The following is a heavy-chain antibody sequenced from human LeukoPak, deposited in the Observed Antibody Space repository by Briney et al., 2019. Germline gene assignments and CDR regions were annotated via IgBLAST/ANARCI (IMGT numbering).Heavy chain of an antibody. J-gene: IGHJ5*02. CDR3: ARDRYYYDSSGYYGFDP. V-gene: IGHV4-39*07. D-gene: IGHD3-22*01. Sequence: SETLSLTCTISGGSISSSSYYWGWIRQPPGKGLEWIGSIYYSGSTYYNPSLKSRVTMSVDTSKNQFSLKLSSVTAADTAVYYCARDRYYYDSSGYYGFDPWGQGTLVTVSS. CDR2: IYYSGST. CDR1: GGSISSSSYY.